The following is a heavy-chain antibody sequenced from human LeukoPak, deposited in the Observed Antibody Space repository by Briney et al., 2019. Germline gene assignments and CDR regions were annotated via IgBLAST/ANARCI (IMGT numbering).Heavy chain of an antibody. V-gene: IGHV3-9*03. CDR2: ISWNGGSI. D-gene: IGHD3-10*01. J-gene: IGHJ6*03. CDR1: GFTFDDYA. Sequence: PGRSLRLSCAASGFTFDDYAMHWVRQVPGKGLEWVSGISWNGGSIGYADSVKGRCTISRDNAKNSLYLQMNSLRAEDMALYYCARIRITMVRGYYYYYMDVWGKGTTVTVSS. CDR3: ARIRITMVRGYYYYYMDV.